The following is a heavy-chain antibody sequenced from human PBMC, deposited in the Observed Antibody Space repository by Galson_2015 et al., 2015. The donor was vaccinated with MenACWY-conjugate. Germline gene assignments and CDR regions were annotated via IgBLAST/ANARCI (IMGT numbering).Heavy chain of an antibody. CDR1: GFTFSSYS. D-gene: IGHD3-3*01. V-gene: IGHV3-21*01. Sequence: SLRLSCAASGFTFSSYSMNWVRQAPGKGLEWVSSISSSSSYIYYADSVKGRFTISRDNAKNSLYLQMNSLRAEDTAVYYCARGDYDFWSGYFSFDYWGQGTLVTVSS. CDR2: ISSSSSYI. CDR3: ARGDYDFWSGYFSFDY. J-gene: IGHJ4*02.